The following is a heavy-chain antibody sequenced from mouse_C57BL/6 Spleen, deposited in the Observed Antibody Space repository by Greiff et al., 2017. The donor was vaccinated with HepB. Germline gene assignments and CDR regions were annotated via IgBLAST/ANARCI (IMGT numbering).Heavy chain of an antibody. CDR3: ASGQRYFDY. Sequence: QVQLQQSGAELVRPGTSVKLSCKASGYTFTSYWMHWVKQRPGQGLEWIGVIDPSDSYTNYNQKFKGKATLTVDTSSSTAYMQLSSLTSEDSAVYYCASGQRYFDYWGQGTTLTVSS. V-gene: IGHV1-59*01. CDR2: IDPSDSYT. J-gene: IGHJ2*01. CDR1: GYTFTSYW.